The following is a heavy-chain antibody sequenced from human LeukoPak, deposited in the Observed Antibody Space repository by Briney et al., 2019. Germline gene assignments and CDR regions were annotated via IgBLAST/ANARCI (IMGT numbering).Heavy chain of an antibody. D-gene: IGHD3-10*01. CDR1: GRPISSYY. J-gene: IGHJ4*02. CDR3: ARIKDYGSGDY. V-gene: IGHV4-59*12. Sequence: SETLSLTCTVSGRPISSYYWSWIRQPPGKGREWIGYIYYSGSTNYNPSLKSRLPISVDTSKNQFSLKQRSGTAADTAVYYCARIKDYGSGDYWGQGALVTVSS. CDR2: IYYSGST.